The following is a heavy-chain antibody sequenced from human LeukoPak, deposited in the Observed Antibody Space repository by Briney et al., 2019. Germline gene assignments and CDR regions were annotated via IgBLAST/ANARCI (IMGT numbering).Heavy chain of an antibody. J-gene: IGHJ4*02. V-gene: IGHV1-2*02. D-gene: IGHD1-26*01. CDR1: GYTFTGYY. CDR3: ARPPYSGGYSSGLAVY. Sequence: ASVKVSCKASGYTFTGYYIHWVRQAPGQGLEWMGWINPSTGGTSYAQKFQGRVTMTRDTSISTAYMELSRLKSDDTAVYYCARPPYSGGYSSGLAVYWGQGTLVTVSS. CDR2: INPSTGGT.